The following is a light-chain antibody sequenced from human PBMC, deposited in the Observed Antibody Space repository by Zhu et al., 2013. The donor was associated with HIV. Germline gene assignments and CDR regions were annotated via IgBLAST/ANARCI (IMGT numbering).Light chain of an antibody. CDR1: TSNIGRNT. J-gene: IGLJ3*02. CDR2: NSY. V-gene: IGLV1-44*01. CDR3: GTWDSSLSAV. Sequence: QSVLTQPPSASGTPGQRVTISCSGSTSNIGRNTVNWYQQVPGTAPKLLIFNSYQRPSGVPDRFSGSKSGTSASLAITGLQTGDEADYYCGTWDSSLSAVFGGGTKVTVL.